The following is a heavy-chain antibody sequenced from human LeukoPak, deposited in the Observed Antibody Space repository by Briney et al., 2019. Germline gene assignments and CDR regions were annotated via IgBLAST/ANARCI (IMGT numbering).Heavy chain of an antibody. J-gene: IGHJ4*02. CDR3: ARVFNTGYPFDY. D-gene: IGHD3-9*01. CDR1: GFTFSSYS. V-gene: IGHV3-21*01. CDR2: ISSSSTYR. Sequence: GGSLRLSCAASGFTFSSYSVNWVRQAPGKGLEWVPSISSSSTYRYYADSVKGRFTISRDNAKNSLYLQMDSLRAEDTAVYYCARVFNTGYPFDYWGQGTLVTVSS.